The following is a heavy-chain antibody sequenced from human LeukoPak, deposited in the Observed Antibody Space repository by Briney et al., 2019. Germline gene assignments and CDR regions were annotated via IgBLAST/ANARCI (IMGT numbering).Heavy chain of an antibody. V-gene: IGHV4-34*01. D-gene: IGHD3-3*01. J-gene: IGHJ6*02. Sequence: PSETLSLTCAVYGGSFSGYYWSWIRQPPGKGLEWIGEINHSGSTNYNPSLKSRVTISVDTSKNQFSLKLSSVTAADTAVYYCARGFYYDFWSGYYQSYYGMDVWGQGTTVTVSS. CDR1: GGSFSGYY. CDR2: INHSGST. CDR3: ARGFYYDFWSGYYQSYYGMDV.